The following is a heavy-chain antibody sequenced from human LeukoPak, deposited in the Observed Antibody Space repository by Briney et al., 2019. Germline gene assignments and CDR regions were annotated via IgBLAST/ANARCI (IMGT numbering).Heavy chain of an antibody. CDR1: DGSISSTSYY. CDR3: AGHVVRSWFFPLDS. Sequence: PSETLSLTCTVSDGSISSTSYYWGWIRQPPGKGLEWIGSISYSGSTYYNPSLRSRVTISVDTSKNQLSLKLSSVTAADTAVYYSAGHVVRSWFFPLDSWGQGTLVTVSS. CDR2: ISYSGST. D-gene: IGHD2-15*01. J-gene: IGHJ4*02. V-gene: IGHV4-39*01.